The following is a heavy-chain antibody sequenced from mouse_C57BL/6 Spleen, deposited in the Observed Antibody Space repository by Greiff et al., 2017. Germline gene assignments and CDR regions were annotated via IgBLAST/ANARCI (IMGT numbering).Heavy chain of an antibody. CDR3: ARNYGSSSYYFDY. J-gene: IGHJ2*01. CDR1: GYTFTSYW. V-gene: IGHV1-69*01. Sequence: QVQLQQPGAELVMPGASVKLSCKASGYTFTSYWMHWVKQRPGQGLEWIGEIDPSDSYTNYNQKFKGKSTLTVDKSSSTAYMQLSSLTSEDSAVYYSARNYGSSSYYFDYWGQGTTLTVSS. D-gene: IGHD1-1*01. CDR2: IDPSDSYT.